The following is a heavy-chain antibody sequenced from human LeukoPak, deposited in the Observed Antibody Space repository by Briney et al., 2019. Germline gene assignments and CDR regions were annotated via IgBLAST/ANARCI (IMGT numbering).Heavy chain of an antibody. CDR3: ARLGIAVAGDY. Sequence: GASLEISCKGSGSIFTSYWSGWVRPLRGKGLEWVGIIYPGDSDTRYSPSFQGQVTISADKSISTAYLQWSSLKASDTAMYYCARLGIAVAGDYWGEGTLVTVSS. D-gene: IGHD6-19*01. CDR1: GSIFTSYW. CDR2: IYPGDSDT. J-gene: IGHJ4*02. V-gene: IGHV5-51*01.